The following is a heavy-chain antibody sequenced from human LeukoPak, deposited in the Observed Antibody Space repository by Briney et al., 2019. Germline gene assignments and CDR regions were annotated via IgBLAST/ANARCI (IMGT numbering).Heavy chain of an antibody. CDR3: AKDTYNGSRLDY. J-gene: IGHJ4*02. V-gene: IGHV3-23*01. CDR2: MSGSGDII. D-gene: IGHD2-8*01. Sequence: GGSLRLSCTGSGFPCSSYAMSWVRQAPGKGLECVSTMSGSGDIINYADSVKGRFTISRDNSKKTVHLQMNSLRAEDTAVYYCAKDTYNGSRLDYWGQGSLVTVSA. CDR1: GFPCSSYA.